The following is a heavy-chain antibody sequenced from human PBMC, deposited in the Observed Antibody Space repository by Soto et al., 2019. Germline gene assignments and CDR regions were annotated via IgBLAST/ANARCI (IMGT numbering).Heavy chain of an antibody. CDR2: IHYTGAT. V-gene: IGHV4-59*01. CDR1: RGSINDSY. Sequence: QVLLQESGPGLVKPSETLSLTCTVSRGSINDSYWTWIRQPPGKSLEWIGYIHYTGATNHNPSLRGRVTMSVDTSNNQFSLKLSSVTAADTAVYYCVRVAAGGLFDPWGPGNMVTVSS. CDR3: VRVAAGGLFDP. J-gene: IGHJ5*02. D-gene: IGHD2-15*01.